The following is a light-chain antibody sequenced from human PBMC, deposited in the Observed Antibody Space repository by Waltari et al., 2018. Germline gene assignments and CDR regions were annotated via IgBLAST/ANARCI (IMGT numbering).Light chain of an antibody. CDR2: GVF. CDR1: QSVSNNY. J-gene: IGKJ5*01. Sequence: EIVLTQSPGTLSLSPGEIATLSCRASQSVSNNYLAWYQQKPGQAPRLLIYGVFRRATGISDRFSGSGSGTDFTLTISRLEPEDFAVYYCQQYGASPITFGQGTRLDIE. V-gene: IGKV3-20*01. CDR3: QQYGASPIT.